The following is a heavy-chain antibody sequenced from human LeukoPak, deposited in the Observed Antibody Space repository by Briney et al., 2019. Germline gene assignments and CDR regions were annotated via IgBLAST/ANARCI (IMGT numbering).Heavy chain of an antibody. CDR1: GFKSDDFT. J-gene: IGHJ4*02. Sequence: PGGSLRLSCTASGFKSDDFTLTWVRQAPGKGLEWIGFIRSKGFGGTTQYAASVQGRFTISRDASKSVVYLSMNSLEFEDTAVYYCCSQDYYEGAATEYWGQGTLVTVSS. V-gene: IGHV3-49*04. CDR2: IRSKGFGGTT. CDR3: CSQDYYEGAATEY. D-gene: IGHD3-22*01.